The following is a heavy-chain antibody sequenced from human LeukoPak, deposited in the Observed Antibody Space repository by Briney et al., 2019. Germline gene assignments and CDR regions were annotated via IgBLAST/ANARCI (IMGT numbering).Heavy chain of an antibody. CDR3: ARKLDPNIAVATYFDY. J-gene: IGHJ4*02. V-gene: IGHV4-30-2*01. CDR1: GGSISSGGYS. D-gene: IGHD6-19*01. Sequence: PSETLSLTCAVSGGSISSGGYSWSWIRQPPGKGLEWIGYIYHSGSTYYNPSLKSRVTISVDTSKDQLSLKLSSVTAADTAVYYCARKLDPNIAVATYFDYWGQGTLVTVSS. CDR2: IYHSGST.